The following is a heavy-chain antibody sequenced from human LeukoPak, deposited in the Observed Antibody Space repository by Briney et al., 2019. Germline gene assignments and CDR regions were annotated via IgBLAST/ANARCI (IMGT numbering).Heavy chain of an antibody. D-gene: IGHD6-13*01. V-gene: IGHV3-30*02. CDR1: GFTFITYG. J-gene: IGHJ4*02. CDR3: AKDVSYSTSSFDY. Sequence: GGFLRLSCAASGFTFITYGMHWVRQAPGKGLDWVAFIRSDGSDKYYADSVKGRFTISRDNSKNTLYLQMNNLRAEDTAVYYCAKDVSYSTSSFDYWGQGTLVSVSS. CDR2: IRSDGSDK.